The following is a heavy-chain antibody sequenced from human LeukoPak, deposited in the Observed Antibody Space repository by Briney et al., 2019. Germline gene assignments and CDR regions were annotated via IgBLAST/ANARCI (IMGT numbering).Heavy chain of an antibody. J-gene: IGHJ3*01. Sequence: GGSLRLSCVASGFTFRSYGMSWVRQAPGKGLQWVSAISGSGGSTYYADSVRGRFTISRDNSKNTVYLQMNSLRAEDTAIYYCAKSGDVLAYDGWGQGTMVTVSS. D-gene: IGHD2-21*01. V-gene: IGHV3-23*01. CDR2: ISGSGGST. CDR1: GFTFRSYG. CDR3: AKSGDVLAYDG.